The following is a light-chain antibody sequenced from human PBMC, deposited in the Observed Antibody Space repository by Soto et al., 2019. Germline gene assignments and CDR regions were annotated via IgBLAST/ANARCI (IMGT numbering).Light chain of an antibody. J-gene: IGKJ4*01. V-gene: IGKV3-20*01. CDR1: QSVSSSY. CDR3: QQYNSYSLT. CDR2: GAS. Sequence: ELVLTQSPGTLSLSQGERATLSCRASQSVSSSYLAWSQQKPGQAPRLLIYGASSRATGIPDRFSGSGSGTEFTLTISSLQPDDFATYYCQQYNSYSLTFGGGTKVDIK.